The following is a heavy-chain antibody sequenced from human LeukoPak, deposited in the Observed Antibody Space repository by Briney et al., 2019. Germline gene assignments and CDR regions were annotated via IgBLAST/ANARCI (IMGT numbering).Heavy chain of an antibody. CDR2: ISGSGGST. CDR1: GFTFSSYA. CDR3: ARATYYDFWSGYFPGY. Sequence: GGSLRLSCAASGFTFSSYAMSWVRQAPGKGLEWVSAISGSGGSTYYADSVKGRFTISRDNSKNTLYLQMNSLRAEDTAVYYCARATYYDFWSGYFPGYWGQGTLVTVSS. J-gene: IGHJ4*02. V-gene: IGHV3-23*01. D-gene: IGHD3-3*01.